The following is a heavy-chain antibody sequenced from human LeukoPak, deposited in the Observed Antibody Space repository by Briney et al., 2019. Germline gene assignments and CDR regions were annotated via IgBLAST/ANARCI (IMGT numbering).Heavy chain of an antibody. CDR1: GDSISSGGYF. J-gene: IGHJ6*03. D-gene: IGHD3-10*01. Sequence: SETLSLTCTVSGDSISSGGYFWVWIRQPPGKGLEWIGSIYYSGSTYYNPSLKSRVTISVDTSKNQFSLKLSSVTAADTAVYYCASHYGSGSYYYYYYYYMDVWGKGTTVTIS. CDR2: IYYSGST. CDR3: ASHYGSGSYYYYYYYYMDV. V-gene: IGHV4-39*01.